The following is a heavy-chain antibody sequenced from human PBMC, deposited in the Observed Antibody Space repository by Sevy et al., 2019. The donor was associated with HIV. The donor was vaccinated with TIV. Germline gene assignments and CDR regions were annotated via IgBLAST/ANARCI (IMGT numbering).Heavy chain of an antibody. CDR2: IYYSGST. Sequence: SETLSLTCTIFGGSISAYYWSWFRQPPGRGLEYIGYIYYSGSTNYIPSLKSRVTISVDTSKNQFSLRLTSVTTADTATYYCARAPPVRSGDDSLNWFDPWGQGALVTVSS. V-gene: IGHV4-59*01. CDR3: ARAPPVRSGDDSLNWFDP. J-gene: IGHJ5*02. CDR1: GGSISAYY. D-gene: IGHD6-25*01.